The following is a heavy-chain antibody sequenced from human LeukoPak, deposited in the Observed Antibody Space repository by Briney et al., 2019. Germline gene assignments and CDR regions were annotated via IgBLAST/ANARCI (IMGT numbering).Heavy chain of an antibody. CDR1: GGSISSYY. D-gene: IGHD6-19*01. CDR2: IYYSGST. CDR3: ARGTAPPGQWLAHFYYYYYMDV. V-gene: IGHV4-59*01. J-gene: IGHJ6*03. Sequence: PSETLSLTCTVSGGSISSYYWSWIRQPPGKGLEWIGYIYYSGSTNYNPSLKSRVTISVDTSKNQFSLKLSSVTAADTAVYYCARGTAPPGQWLAHFYYYYYMDVWGKGTTVTISS.